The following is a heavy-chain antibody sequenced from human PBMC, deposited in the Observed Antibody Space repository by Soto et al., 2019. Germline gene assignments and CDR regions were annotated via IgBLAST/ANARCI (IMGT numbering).Heavy chain of an antibody. CDR1: GDRVSRLG. CDR3: ASDLFRGYDNSGSYL. D-gene: IGHD3-22*01. Sequence: GSVKASCKASGDRVSRLGIHWVRQAPGQGLEWMGWINTYNGNRNFAQKFEDRVTMTTATSANTVFMELRNLKSDDTAMSSCASDLFRGYDNSGSYLWG. CDR2: INTYNGNR. V-gene: IGHV1-18*01. J-gene: IGHJ2*01.